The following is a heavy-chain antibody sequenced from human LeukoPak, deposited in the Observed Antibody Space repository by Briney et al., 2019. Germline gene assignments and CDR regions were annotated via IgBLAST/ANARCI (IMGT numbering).Heavy chain of an antibody. D-gene: IGHD3-10*01. V-gene: IGHV3-73*01. J-gene: IGHJ3*02. CDR2: VTSKTNSYAT. Sequence: QPGGSLRLSCAASGFTFSGFIIHWVRQAPGKGLEWIGRVTSKTNSYATAYAASVKGRFTVSRDDSKETAYLQMNSLKTEDTAVYYCAAGITLVRGGTFDIWGQGTMVIVSS. CDR3: AAGITLVRGGTFDI. CDR1: GFTFSGFI.